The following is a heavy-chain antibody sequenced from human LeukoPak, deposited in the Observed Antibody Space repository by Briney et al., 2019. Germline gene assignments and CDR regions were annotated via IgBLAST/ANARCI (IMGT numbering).Heavy chain of an antibody. Sequence: SVKVSCKASGDTFNDYTFSWVRQAPGQGLEWMGRIMPFLDVANYAPKFQGRVTLTADKSTSTAYMELRSLRSDDTAVYYCARVGIRSGSPFQHWGQGTLVTVSS. J-gene: IGHJ1*01. V-gene: IGHV1-69*02. CDR1: GDTFNDYT. CDR3: ARVGIRSGSPFQH. CDR2: IMPFLDVA. D-gene: IGHD1-26*01.